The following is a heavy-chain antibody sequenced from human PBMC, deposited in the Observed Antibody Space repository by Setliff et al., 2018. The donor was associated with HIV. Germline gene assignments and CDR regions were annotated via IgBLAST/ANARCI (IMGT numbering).Heavy chain of an antibody. CDR1: GGSISSSSYY. J-gene: IGHJ4*02. Sequence: PSETLSLTCTVSGGSISSSSYYWGWLRQPPGKGLEWIGSIYYSGSTYYNPSLKSRVTISVDTSKNQFSLKLSSVTAADTAVYYCASGYYDSSGYYSPLFDYWGQGTLVTVSS. V-gene: IGHV4-39*01. CDR2: IYYSGST. D-gene: IGHD3-22*01. CDR3: ASGYYDSSGYYSPLFDY.